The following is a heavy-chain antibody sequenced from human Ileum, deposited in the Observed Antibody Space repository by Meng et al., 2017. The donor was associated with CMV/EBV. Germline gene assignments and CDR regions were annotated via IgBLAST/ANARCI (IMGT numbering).Heavy chain of an antibody. CDR2: IYWDDDK. J-gene: IGHJ4*02. V-gene: IGHV2-5*02. CDR3: AHGSGWLLDY. CDR1: GCSVSTKAVV. Sequence: TLKESVPTLAQNTQTLTLTCTFSGCSVSTKAVVLGWIRPPPGKDLEWLAFIYWDDDKRYNSSLRSRLTITKDTSKNQVVLTMTTMDPVDTATYYCAHGSGWLLDYWGQGTLVTVSS. D-gene: IGHD6-19*01.